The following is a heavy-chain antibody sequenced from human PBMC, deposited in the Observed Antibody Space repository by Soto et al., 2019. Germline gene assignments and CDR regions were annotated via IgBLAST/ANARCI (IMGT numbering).Heavy chain of an antibody. D-gene: IGHD6-6*01. CDR3: ARLVARYGSSSGRLDP. CDR2: VYYGGST. Sequence: SETLSLTCTVSGASISSTEYYWDWIRQPPGKGLEWIGSVYYGGSTYYSPSLMSRVTISVDISKNQFSLKLNSVTAADTAMYYCARLVARYGSSSGRLDPWGQGTLVTVSS. J-gene: IGHJ5*02. V-gene: IGHV4-39*01. CDR1: GASISSTEYY.